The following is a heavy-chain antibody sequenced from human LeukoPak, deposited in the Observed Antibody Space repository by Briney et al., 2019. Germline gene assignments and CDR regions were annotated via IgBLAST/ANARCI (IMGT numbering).Heavy chain of an antibody. J-gene: IGHJ6*03. CDR3: ARGAYSPGHFTAMVIDYYYYYMDV. V-gene: IGHV4-59*12. D-gene: IGHD5-18*01. Sequence: PSETLSLTCTVSGGSISSYYWSWIRQPPGKGLEWIGYIYYSGSTNYNPSLKSRVTIAVDTSKIQFSLKLSSVTAADTAVYYCARGAYSPGHFTAMVIDYYYYYMDVWGKGTTVTVSS. CDR1: GGSISSYY. CDR2: IYYSGST.